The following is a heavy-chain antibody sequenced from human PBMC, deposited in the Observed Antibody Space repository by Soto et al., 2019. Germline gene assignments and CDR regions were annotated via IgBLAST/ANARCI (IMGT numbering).Heavy chain of an antibody. CDR3: ARVSQSYGGYDY. CDR1: GGTFSAYA. V-gene: IGHV3-64*01. J-gene: IGHJ4*02. D-gene: IGHD4-17*01. Sequence: TGGSLRLSCAASGGTFSAYAMHWVRQAPGKGLEYVSVISSNGGTTYYANSVKGRFTISRDNSKNTLYLQMDSLRAEDMAVYYCARVSQSYGGYDYWGQGTLVTVSS. CDR2: ISSNGGTT.